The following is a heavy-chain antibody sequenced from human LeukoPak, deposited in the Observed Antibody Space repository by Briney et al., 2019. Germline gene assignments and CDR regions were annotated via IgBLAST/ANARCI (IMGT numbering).Heavy chain of an antibody. V-gene: IGHV3-53*01. Sequence: GGSLRLSCAASGFTFTSYAMSWVRQAPGKGLEWVSVIYSGGRTHYADSVKGRLTISRDNSKNTLYLQMNSLRAEDTAVYHCARGEGLFDYWGQGTLVTVSS. J-gene: IGHJ4*02. CDR3: ARGEGLFDY. CDR1: GFTFTSYA. CDR2: IYSGGRT.